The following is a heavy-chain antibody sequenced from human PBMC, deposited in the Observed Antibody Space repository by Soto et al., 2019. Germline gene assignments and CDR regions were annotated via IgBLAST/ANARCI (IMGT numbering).Heavy chain of an antibody. CDR3: ARESGSSWYYYGMDV. V-gene: IGHV4-34*01. Sequence: PSETLSLTCAVYGGSFSGYYWSWIRQPPGKGLEWIGEINHSGSTNYNPSLKSRVTISVDTSKNQFSLKLSSVTAADTAVYYCARESGSSWYYYGMDVWGQGTTVTSP. D-gene: IGHD6-13*01. CDR2: INHSGST. J-gene: IGHJ6*02. CDR1: GGSFSGYY.